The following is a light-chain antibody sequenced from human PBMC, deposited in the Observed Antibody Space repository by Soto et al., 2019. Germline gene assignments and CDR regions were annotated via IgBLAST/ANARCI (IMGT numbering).Light chain of an antibody. CDR3: QHYDHLPIT. Sequence: DIQMTQSPSSLSASVGDRVTITCQASQDITNYLNWYQQKPGRAPRLLLYDASSLETGVPSRFSGSGSGTDFTLTISSLQPEDVATYYCQHYDHLPITFGQGTRVEIK. CDR1: QDITNY. CDR2: DAS. V-gene: IGKV1-33*01. J-gene: IGKJ5*01.